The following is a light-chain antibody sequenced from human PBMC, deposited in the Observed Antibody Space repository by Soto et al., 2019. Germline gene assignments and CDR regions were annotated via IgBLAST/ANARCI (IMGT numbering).Light chain of an antibody. J-gene: IGLJ3*02. CDR3: ASWDDSLSGPV. Sequence: QAVVAQPPSASGTPGQSVTMSCSGSDSNIVSNSVSWYLHLPGTAPKLLIFSDNQRPSGVPDRFSGSKSGTSASLAISGLQSEDEADYYCASWDDSLSGPVFGGGTKLTVL. V-gene: IGLV1-44*01. CDR1: DSNIVSNS. CDR2: SDN.